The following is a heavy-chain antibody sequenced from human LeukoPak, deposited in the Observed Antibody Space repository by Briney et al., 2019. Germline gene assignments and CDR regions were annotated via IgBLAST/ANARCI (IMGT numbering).Heavy chain of an antibody. V-gene: IGHV4-59*01. Sequence: SETLSLTCTVSGCSISSYYWSWIRQPPGKGLEWIGYIHYSGSTNYNPSLKSRVTISVDTSKNQFSLKLSSVTAADTAVYYCARGMYCSSTSCYYYFDYWGQGTLVTVSS. J-gene: IGHJ4*02. D-gene: IGHD2-2*01. CDR3: ARGMYCSSTSCYYYFDY. CDR1: GCSISSYY. CDR2: IHYSGST.